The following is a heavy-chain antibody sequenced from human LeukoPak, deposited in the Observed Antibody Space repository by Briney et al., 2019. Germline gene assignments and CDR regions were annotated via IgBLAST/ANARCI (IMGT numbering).Heavy chain of an antibody. CDR1: GFTFSSYE. Sequence: WGSLRLSCVASGFTFSSYEMNWVRQAPGKGLEWVSYISSSGSTIYYADSVKGRFTISRDNAKNSLYLQMNSLRAEDTAVYYCAELGITMIGGVWGKGTTVTISS. CDR2: ISSSGSTI. V-gene: IGHV3-48*03. D-gene: IGHD3-10*02. J-gene: IGHJ6*04. CDR3: AELGITMIGGV.